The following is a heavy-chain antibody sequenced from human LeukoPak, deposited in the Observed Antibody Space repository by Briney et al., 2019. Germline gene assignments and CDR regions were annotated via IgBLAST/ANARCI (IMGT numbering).Heavy chain of an antibody. V-gene: IGHV1-18*01. J-gene: IGHJ6*02. Sequence: ASVNVSCKASGYTFTIYGISWVRQAPGQGLEWMGWISAYNGNTNYAQKLQGRVTITTDTSTSTAYMELRSLRSDDTAVYYCARGLSGWYNYYGMDVWGQGTTVTVSS. CDR3: ARGLSGWYNYYGMDV. CDR2: ISAYNGNT. CDR1: GYTFTIYG. D-gene: IGHD6-19*01.